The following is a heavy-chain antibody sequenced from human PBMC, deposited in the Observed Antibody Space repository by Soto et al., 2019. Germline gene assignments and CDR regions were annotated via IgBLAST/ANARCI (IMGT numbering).Heavy chain of an antibody. CDR3: ARANVAAAGTSLSNWFDP. CDR1: GGSFSGYY. CDR2: IYYSGST. J-gene: IGHJ5*02. V-gene: IGHV4-59*01. Sequence: TSETLSLTCAVYGGSFSGYYWSWIRQPPGKGLEWIGDIYYSGSTNYNPSLKSRVTISVDTSKNQFSLKLSSVTAADTAVYYCARANVAAAGTSLSNWFDPWGQGTLVTVSS. D-gene: IGHD6-13*01.